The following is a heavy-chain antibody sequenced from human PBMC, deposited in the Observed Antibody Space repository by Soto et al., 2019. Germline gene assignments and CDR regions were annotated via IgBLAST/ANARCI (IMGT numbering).Heavy chain of an antibody. D-gene: IGHD4-17*01. CDR1: GFTFSSYG. V-gene: IGHV3-30*18. CDR3: AKDQDYGDSGGYFDY. J-gene: IGHJ4*02. Sequence: QVQLVESGGGVVQPGRSLRLSCAASGFTFSSYGMNWVRQAPGKGLEWVAVISYDGSNKYYADSVKGRFTISRDNSKNTLNLQRISLRAEDTAVYYCAKDQDYGDSGGYFDYWGPGTVVTASS. CDR2: ISYDGSNK.